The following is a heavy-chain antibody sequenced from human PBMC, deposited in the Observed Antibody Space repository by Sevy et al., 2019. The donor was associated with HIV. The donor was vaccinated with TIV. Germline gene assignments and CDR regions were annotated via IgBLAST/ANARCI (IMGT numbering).Heavy chain of an antibody. J-gene: IGHJ3*02. CDR3: ARRRQSPLGWTAFDI. Sequence: GESLKISCKGSGYSFTSYWISWVRQMPGKGLEWTGRIDPSDSYTNYSPSFQGHVTISADKSISTAYLQWSSLKASDTAMHYCARRRQSPLGWTAFDIWGQGTMVTVSS. V-gene: IGHV5-10-1*01. CDR2: IDPSDSYT. D-gene: IGHD3-3*01. CDR1: GYSFTSYW.